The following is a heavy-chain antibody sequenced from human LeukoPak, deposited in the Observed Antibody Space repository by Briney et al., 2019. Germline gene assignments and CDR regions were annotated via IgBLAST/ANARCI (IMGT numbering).Heavy chain of an antibody. J-gene: IGHJ1*01. CDR2: IYYSGST. V-gene: IGHV4-30-4*01. CDR1: GGSISSGDYY. D-gene: IGHD6-13*01. Sequence: SETLSLTCTVSGGSISSGDYYWSWIRQPPGKGLEWIGYIYYSGSTYYNPSLKSRVAISVDTSKNQFSLKLSSVTAADTAVYYCARTEIAAAGTRYFQHWGQGPLVTVSS. CDR3: ARTEIAAAGTRYFQH.